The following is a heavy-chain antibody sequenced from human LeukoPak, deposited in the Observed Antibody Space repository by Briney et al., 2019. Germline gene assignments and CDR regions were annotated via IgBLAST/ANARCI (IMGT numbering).Heavy chain of an antibody. J-gene: IGHJ4*02. V-gene: IGHV1-24*01. CDR1: GYTLTELS. CDR3: ARGGSGSYIPPTLDY. Sequence: GASVKVSCKVSGYTLTELSMHWVRQAPGKGLEWMGGFDPEDGETIYAQKFQGRVTMTEDTSTSTAYMELRSLRSDDTAVYYCARGGSGSYIPPTLDYWGQGTLVTVSS. D-gene: IGHD3-10*01. CDR2: FDPEDGET.